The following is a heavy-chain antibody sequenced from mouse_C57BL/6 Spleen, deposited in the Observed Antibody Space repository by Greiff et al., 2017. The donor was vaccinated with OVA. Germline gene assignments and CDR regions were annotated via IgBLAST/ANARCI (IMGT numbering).Heavy chain of an antibody. D-gene: IGHD1-1*01. CDR2: IYPGDGDT. CDR3: AREGTVVAHDY. CDR1: GYAFSSYW. Sequence: QVQLQQSGAELVKPGASVKISCKASGYAFSSYWMNWVKQRPGKGLEWIGQIYPGDGDTNYNGKFKGKATLTADKSSSTAYMQLSSLTSEDSAVYFCAREGTVVAHDYWGQGTTLTVSS. V-gene: IGHV1-80*01. J-gene: IGHJ2*01.